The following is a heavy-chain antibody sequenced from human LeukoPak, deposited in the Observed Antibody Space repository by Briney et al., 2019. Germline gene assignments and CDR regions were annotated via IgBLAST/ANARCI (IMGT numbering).Heavy chain of an antibody. Sequence: PGGSLRLSCAASGFTFDDYAMHWVRQAPGKGLEWVSGISWNSGSIGYADSVKGRFTISRDNAKNSLYLQMNSLRAEDTAVYYCAKLLRGVIITSAFDIWGQGTMVTVSS. D-gene: IGHD3-10*01. CDR3: AKLLRGVIITSAFDI. CDR1: GFTFDDYA. CDR2: ISWNSGSI. V-gene: IGHV3-9*01. J-gene: IGHJ3*02.